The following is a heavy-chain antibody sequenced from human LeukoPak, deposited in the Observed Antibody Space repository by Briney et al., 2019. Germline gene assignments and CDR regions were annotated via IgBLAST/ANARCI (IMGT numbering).Heavy chain of an antibody. D-gene: IGHD3-3*01. J-gene: IGHJ4*02. V-gene: IGHV3-30*18. CDR3: AKDFLGGVVITPHFDY. Sequence: PGGSLRLSCAASGFTFSSYGMHWVRQAPGKGLEWVAAISYDGSNKYYADSVKGRFTISRDNSKNTLYLHMNSLRAEDTAVYYCAKDFLGGVVITPHFDYWGQGTLVTVSS. CDR2: ISYDGSNK. CDR1: GFTFSSYG.